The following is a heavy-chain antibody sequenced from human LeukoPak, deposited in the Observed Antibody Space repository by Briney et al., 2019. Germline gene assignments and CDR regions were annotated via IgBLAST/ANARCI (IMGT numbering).Heavy chain of an antibody. CDR3: SKGATPDVSSPLDF. D-gene: IGHD6-19*01. Sequence: PSETLSLTCAVSGGSITGFFWTWIRQPAGEGLQYIGRIFSSGGANYNPSLQSRVAMSVDTSQNLFSLKLTSVTAAGTGRDFRSKGATPDVSSPLDFWGQGILVTVSS. V-gene: IGHV4-4*07. CDR2: IFSSGGA. CDR1: GGSITGFF. J-gene: IGHJ4*02.